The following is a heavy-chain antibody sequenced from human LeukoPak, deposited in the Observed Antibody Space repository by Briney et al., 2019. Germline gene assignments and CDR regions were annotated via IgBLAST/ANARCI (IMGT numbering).Heavy chain of an antibody. Sequence: SGGSLRLSCAASGFIFNTYWMTWVRQTPGKGLEWVANIKPDGGEKKYVDSVKGRFTISRDNAQSTLYLQMHSLSAEDTAIYYCGRDLGGRSSYWGQGALVTVSS. CDR2: IKPDGGEK. CDR3: GRDLGGRSSY. D-gene: IGHD3-16*01. CDR1: GFIFNTYW. V-gene: IGHV3-7*03. J-gene: IGHJ4*02.